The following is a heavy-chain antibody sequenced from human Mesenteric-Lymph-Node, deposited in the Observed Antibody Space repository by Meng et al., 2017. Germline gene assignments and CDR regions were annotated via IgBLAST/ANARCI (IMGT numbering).Heavy chain of an antibody. J-gene: IGHJ4*02. D-gene: IGHD3-22*01. CDR1: GLSSSMYW. CDR3: ARPDFDSSAYFFDT. CDR2: ISGGDDHTESRHI. Sequence: GGSLRLSCAASGLSSSMYWMHWVRQPPGKGLEWVASISGGDDHTESRHIFYADSVKGRFIISRDNAKNSLYLQMNSLRVVDTAVYYCARPDFDSSAYFFDTWGQGTLVTVSS. V-gene: IGHV3-21*01.